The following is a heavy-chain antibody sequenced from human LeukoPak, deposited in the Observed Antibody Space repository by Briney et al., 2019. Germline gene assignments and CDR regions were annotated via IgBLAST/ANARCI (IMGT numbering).Heavy chain of an antibody. Sequence: SETLSLTCTVSGGSISTYYWSWIRQPPGKGLEWIGYIHYSGATSYNPSLNSRVTVSVDTSKNQLSLKLNSVTAADTAVYYCARVVNYDFWSGYYGDAFDIWGQGTMVTVSS. CDR3: ARVVNYDFWSGYYGDAFDI. CDR2: IHYSGAT. J-gene: IGHJ3*02. V-gene: IGHV4-59*01. D-gene: IGHD3-3*01. CDR1: GGSISTYY.